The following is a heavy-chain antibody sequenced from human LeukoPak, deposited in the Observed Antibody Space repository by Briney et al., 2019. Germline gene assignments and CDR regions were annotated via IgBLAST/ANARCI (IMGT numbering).Heavy chain of an antibody. D-gene: IGHD3-10*01. Sequence: GRSLRLSCAVSGFTFSSFGMHWVRQPPGKGLEWVALISYDGSKKNYADSVKGRFTISRDNSKNTLYLQMNSLRTEDTAVYSCAGSYYNAYLNYWGQGTPVTVSP. V-gene: IGHV3-30*03. CDR2: ISYDGSKK. CDR3: AGSYYNAYLNY. CDR1: GFTFSSFG. J-gene: IGHJ4*02.